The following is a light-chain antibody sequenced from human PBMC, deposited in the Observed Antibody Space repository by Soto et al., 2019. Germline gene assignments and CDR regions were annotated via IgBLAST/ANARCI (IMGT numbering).Light chain of an antibody. CDR2: DVS. CDR3: SSYTSSSTQV. V-gene: IGLV2-14*01. CDR1: SSDVGGYNY. J-gene: IGLJ2*01. Sequence: QSALTQPASVSGSPGQSITISCTGTSSDVGGYNYVSWYQQHPGKAPKLMIYDVSNRPSGVSNRFSGSKSGNTASLTISWLQAEDEADYYCSSYTSSSTQVFGGGTKLTVL.